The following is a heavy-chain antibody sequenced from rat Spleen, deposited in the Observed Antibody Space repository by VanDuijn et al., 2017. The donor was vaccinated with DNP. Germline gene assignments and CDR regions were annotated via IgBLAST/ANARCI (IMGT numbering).Heavy chain of an antibody. D-gene: IGHD1-1*01. V-gene: IGHV5-31*01. J-gene: IGHJ1*01. Sequence: EVQLVESGGGLVQPGRSLKLSCAASGFTFSNYGMAWIRQAPGKGLEWVASITNTGDSTYYSDSVKGRFSLSRDNAKSTLYLQMNSLRSEDTATYYCARYYSGDSYYWYFDFWGPGTMVTVSS. CDR1: GFTFSNYG. CDR3: ARYYSGDSYYWYFDF. CDR2: ITNTGDST.